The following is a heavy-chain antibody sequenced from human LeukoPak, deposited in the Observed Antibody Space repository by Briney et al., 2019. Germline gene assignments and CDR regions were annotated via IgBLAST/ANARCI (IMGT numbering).Heavy chain of an antibody. V-gene: IGHV3-48*01. CDR1: GFTFSSFS. CDR2: ITGSSSTI. CDR3: ARQETSSYNGAFDI. J-gene: IGHJ3*02. D-gene: IGHD1-26*01. Sequence: GGSLRLSCAASGFTFSSFSMNWVHQAPGKGLEWVSFITGSSSTIYYADSVKGRFTISRDNAKNSLYLQMNSLRADDTAVYHCARQETSSYNGAFDIWGQGTMVTVSS.